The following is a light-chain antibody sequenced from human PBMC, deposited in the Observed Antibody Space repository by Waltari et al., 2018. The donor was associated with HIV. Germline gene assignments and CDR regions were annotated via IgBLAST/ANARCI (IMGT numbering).Light chain of an antibody. Sequence: QSVLTQPPSVSGAPGQRVTISCTGSSPNIGAGYDVHWYQQLPGTAPKLLINGNIIRPSGVPARFSDSKSGTSASLAITGLQAEDEADYYCQSYDSSLSGSIFGGGTKLTVL. CDR1: SPNIGAGYD. CDR2: GNI. J-gene: IGLJ2*01. V-gene: IGLV1-40*01. CDR3: QSYDSSLSGSI.